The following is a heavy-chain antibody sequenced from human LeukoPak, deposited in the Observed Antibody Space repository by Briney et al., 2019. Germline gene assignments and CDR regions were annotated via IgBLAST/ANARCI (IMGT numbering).Heavy chain of an antibody. CDR3: ARGGGLDV. Sequence: GGSLRLSCAASGFTFSDYYMTWIRQTPGKGLEWVASINHNGNVNYYVDSVKGRFTISRDNAKNSLYLQMSNLRAEDTAVYFCARGGGLDVWGQGATVTVSS. D-gene: IGHD3-16*01. CDR2: INHNGNVN. V-gene: IGHV3-7*03. J-gene: IGHJ6*02. CDR1: GFTFSDYY.